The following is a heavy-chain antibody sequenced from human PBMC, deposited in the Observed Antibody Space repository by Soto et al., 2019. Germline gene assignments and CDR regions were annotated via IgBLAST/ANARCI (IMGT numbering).Heavy chain of an antibody. Sequence: PGGSLRLSCAASGFFFSDYAMSWVRQAPGKGPEWVSSISGSGVNTFYADSVKGRFTISRDNSKNTLYLQMNSLRAEDTAVYYCAKEQPIWSGPNGDPYGMDVWGQGTTVTVSS. J-gene: IGHJ6*02. D-gene: IGHD3-3*01. V-gene: IGHV3-23*01. CDR3: AKEQPIWSGPNGDPYGMDV. CDR1: GFFFSDYA. CDR2: ISGSGVNT.